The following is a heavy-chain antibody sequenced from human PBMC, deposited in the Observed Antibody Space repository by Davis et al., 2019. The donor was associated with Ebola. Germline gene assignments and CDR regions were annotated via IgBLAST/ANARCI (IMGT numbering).Heavy chain of an antibody. CDR2: IYYSGST. V-gene: IGHV4-34*01. CDR1: GGSFSGYY. J-gene: IGHJ4*02. CDR3: ARVSVITGTTGYFDY. D-gene: IGHD1-20*01. Sequence: SETLSLTCAVYGGSFSGYYWSWIRQPPGKGLEWIGYIYYSGSTYYNPSLKSRVTISVDKSKNQFSLKLSSVTAADTAVYYCARVSVITGTTGYFDYWGQGTLVTVSS.